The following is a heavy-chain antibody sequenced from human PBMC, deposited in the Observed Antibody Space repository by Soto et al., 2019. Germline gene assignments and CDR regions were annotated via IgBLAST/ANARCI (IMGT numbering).Heavy chain of an antibody. CDR3: AADKGYSYGYGTY. Sequence: ASVKVSCKASGFTFSSSAVQWVRQARGQRLEWIGWIVVGSGNTDYAQKFQERVTITRDMSTSTAYMELSSLRSEDTAVYYCAADKGYSYGYGTYWGQGTLVTVPQ. CDR2: IVVGSGNT. V-gene: IGHV1-58*01. CDR1: GFTFSSSA. D-gene: IGHD5-18*01. J-gene: IGHJ4*02.